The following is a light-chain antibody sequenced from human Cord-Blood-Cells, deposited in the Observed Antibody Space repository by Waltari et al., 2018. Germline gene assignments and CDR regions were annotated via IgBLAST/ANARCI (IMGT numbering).Light chain of an antibody. CDR1: SRHAGGYHD. Sequence: QSALTQPASVSASPAQSITLSCPATSRHAGGYHDLPWYQQHPGKAPKLMIYDVSKRPSGVSNRFSGSKSGNTASLTISGLQAEDEADYYCSSYTSSSTWVFGGGTKLTVL. CDR3: SSYTSSSTWV. V-gene: IGLV2-14*01. CDR2: DVS. J-gene: IGLJ3*02.